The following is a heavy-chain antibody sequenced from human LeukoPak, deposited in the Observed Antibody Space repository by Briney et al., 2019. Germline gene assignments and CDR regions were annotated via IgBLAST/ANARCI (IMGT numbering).Heavy chain of an antibody. J-gene: IGHJ3*02. D-gene: IGHD3-10*01. Sequence: GGSLRLSCAASGFTFSSYSMNWVRQAPGKGLEWVSSISSSSSYIYYADSVKGRFTISRDNAKNSLYLQMNSLRAEDTAVYYCARKLLWFGEPIDAFDIWGQGTMVTVSS. CDR1: GFTFSSYS. CDR3: ARKLLWFGEPIDAFDI. V-gene: IGHV3-21*01. CDR2: ISSSSSYI.